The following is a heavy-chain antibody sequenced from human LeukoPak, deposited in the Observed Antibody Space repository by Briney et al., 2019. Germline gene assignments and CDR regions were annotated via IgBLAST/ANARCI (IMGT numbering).Heavy chain of an antibody. D-gene: IGHD6-13*01. V-gene: IGHV3-11*04. J-gene: IGHJ4*02. Sequence: PGGSLRLSCAASGFTFSDYYMTWIRQAPGKGLEWVSYITSSGTIYNADSVKGRFTISRDNAKNSLYLQMNSLRAEDTAVYYCARDLSSWSSESPFDYWGQGTLVTVSS. CDR1: GFTFSDYY. CDR3: ARDLSSWSSESPFDY. CDR2: ITSSGTI.